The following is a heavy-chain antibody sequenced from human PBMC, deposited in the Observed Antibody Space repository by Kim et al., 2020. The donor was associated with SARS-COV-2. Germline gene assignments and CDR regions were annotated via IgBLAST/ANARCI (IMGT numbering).Heavy chain of an antibody. CDR3: ARGKRGGAVAGTGGGY. Sequence: ASVKVSCKASGYTFTSYDINWVRQATGQGLEWMGWMNPNSANTGYAQNFQGRVTMTRNTSISTAYMELSSLRSEDTAVYYCARGKRGGAVAGTGGGYWGQGTLVTVSS. CDR1: GYTFTSYD. J-gene: IGHJ4*02. CDR2: MNPNSANT. D-gene: IGHD6-19*01. V-gene: IGHV1-8*01.